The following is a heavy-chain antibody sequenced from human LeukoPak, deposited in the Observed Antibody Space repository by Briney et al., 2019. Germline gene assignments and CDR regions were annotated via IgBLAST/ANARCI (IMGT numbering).Heavy chain of an antibody. J-gene: IGHJ4*02. V-gene: IGHV3-30*03. D-gene: IGHD3-10*01. Sequence: RSGGSLRLSCAASGFTFSSYGMHWVRQAPGKGLEWVAVISYDGSNKYYADSVKGRFTISRDNSKNTLYLQMNSLRAEDTAVYYCATGAGYYDYWGQGTLVTVSS. CDR1: GFTFSSYG. CDR2: ISYDGSNK. CDR3: ATGAGYYDY.